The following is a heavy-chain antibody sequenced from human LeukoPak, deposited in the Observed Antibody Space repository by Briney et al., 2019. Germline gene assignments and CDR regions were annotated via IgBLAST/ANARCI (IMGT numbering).Heavy chain of an antibody. CDR3: AREGIAAAGMINWFDP. V-gene: IGHV4-61*05. D-gene: IGHD6-13*01. CDR2: IYYSGST. Sequence: KSSETLSLTCTVSGGSISSSSYYWGWIRQPPGKGLEWIGYIYYSGSTNYNPSLKSRVTISVDTSKNQFSLKLSSVTAADTAVYYCAREGIAAAGMINWFDPWGQGTLVTVSS. CDR1: GGSISSSSYY. J-gene: IGHJ5*02.